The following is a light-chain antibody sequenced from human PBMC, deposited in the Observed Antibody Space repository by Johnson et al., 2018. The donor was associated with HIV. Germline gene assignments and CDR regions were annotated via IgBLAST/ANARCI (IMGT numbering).Light chain of an antibody. Sequence: QSVLTQPPSVSAAPGQTVNISCSGNVSNIESYFVSWYQQLPGAAPTLIIYEDNKRPSGIPDRFSGSKSGTSATLGITGLQTGDEADYYCGTWDSSLSAGSYVFGTGTKVTVL. J-gene: IGLJ1*01. CDR2: EDN. CDR3: GTWDSSLSAGSYV. V-gene: IGLV1-51*02. CDR1: VSNIESYF.